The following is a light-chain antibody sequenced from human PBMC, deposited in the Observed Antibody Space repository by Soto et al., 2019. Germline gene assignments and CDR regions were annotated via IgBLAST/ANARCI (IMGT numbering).Light chain of an antibody. CDR1: QSISSW. Sequence: IQMTQSPSTLSASVGDRVTITCRASQSISSWLAWYQQKPGKAPKLLIYKASSLESGVPSRFSGSGSGTEFTLTISSLQPDDFATYYCQQYNSYSPFGQGTKV. J-gene: IGKJ1*01. CDR3: QQYNSYSP. V-gene: IGKV1-5*03. CDR2: KAS.